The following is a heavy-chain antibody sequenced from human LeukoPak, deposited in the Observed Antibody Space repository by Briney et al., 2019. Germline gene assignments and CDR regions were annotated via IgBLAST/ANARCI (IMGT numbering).Heavy chain of an antibody. D-gene: IGHD3-22*01. CDR2: IYPGESDA. V-gene: IGHV5-51*01. Sequence: GESLKISCKCSGYRFTSYCIGWVRQMPGKGLEWMGIIYPGESDARYSPSFQGQVTISADKSISTAYLQWSSLKASDTAMYHCARVYYYASSGYYYSSAFDIWGQGTMVTVSS. CDR3: ARVYYYASSGYYYSSAFDI. J-gene: IGHJ3*02. CDR1: GYRFTSYC.